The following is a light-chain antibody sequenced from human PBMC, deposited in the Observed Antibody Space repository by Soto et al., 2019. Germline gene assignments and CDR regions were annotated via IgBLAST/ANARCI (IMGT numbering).Light chain of an antibody. V-gene: IGLV1-40*01. CDR1: SSNIGAGYD. J-gene: IGLJ3*02. CDR2: GNI. Sequence: QSVLTPPPSVSGAPGQRVTISCTGSSSNIGAGYDIHWYQQLPGTAPKLLIFGNINRPSGVPDRFSGSKSGTSASLAITGLQAEDEADYYCQSYDSSLSGWVFGGGTKLTVL. CDR3: QSYDSSLSGWV.